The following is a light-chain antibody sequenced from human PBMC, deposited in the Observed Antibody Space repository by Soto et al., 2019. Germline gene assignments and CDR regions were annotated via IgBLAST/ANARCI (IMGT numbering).Light chain of an antibody. J-gene: IGKJ1*01. CDR2: AAS. CDR1: QSVTSNY. Sequence: EVVLTQSPGTVSLSPGERATLSCRASQSVTSNYLAWYQQKPGQAPRLLIYAASSRATGIPDRFSGSGSGTDFTLSIIRLETEDFAVYYCHQYGSSITWTFGQGTKVEIK. V-gene: IGKV3-20*01. CDR3: HQYGSSITWT.